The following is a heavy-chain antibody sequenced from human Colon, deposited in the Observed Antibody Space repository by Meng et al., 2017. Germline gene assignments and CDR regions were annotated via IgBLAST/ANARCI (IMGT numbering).Heavy chain of an antibody. CDR3: ATKRAGSCSGGSCSSGYFDY. J-gene: IGHJ4*02. Sequence: SETLSLTCTVSGVSMRGYYWSWLRQAQGTGLEWIGDIFHSGTTNYNPYLKSRVTISVDTSNNQFSLKLSSVTAADTAVYYCATKRAGSCSGGSCSSGYFDYWGQGTLVTVSS. D-gene: IGHD2-15*01. CDR1: GVSMRGYY. CDR2: IFHSGTT. V-gene: IGHV4-59*01.